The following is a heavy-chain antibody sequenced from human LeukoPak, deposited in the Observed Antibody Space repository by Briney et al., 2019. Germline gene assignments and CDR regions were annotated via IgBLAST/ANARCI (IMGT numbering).Heavy chain of an antibody. CDR3: ARDSRGGYYDSSGFDY. V-gene: IGHV3-30-3*01. CDR2: ISYDGSNK. Sequence: PGRSLRLSCAASGFTFSSYAMHWVRQAPGKGLEWVAVISYDGSNKYYADSVKGRFTISRDNSKNTLYLQMNSLRAEDTAVYYCARDSRGGYYDSSGFDYWGQGTLVTVSS. CDR1: GFTFSSYA. J-gene: IGHJ4*02. D-gene: IGHD3-22*01.